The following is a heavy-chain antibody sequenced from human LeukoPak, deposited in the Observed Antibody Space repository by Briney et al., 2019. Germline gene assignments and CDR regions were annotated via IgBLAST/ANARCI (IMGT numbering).Heavy chain of an antibody. D-gene: IGHD3-10*01. CDR1: GFTFSSYS. Sequence: GGSLRLSCAASGFTFSSYSINWVRQAPGKGLEWVSSISSSSSYIYYADSVKGRFTISRDNAKNSLYLQMNSLRAEDTAVYYCARDFYYYGSGSYYFDYWGQGTLVTVSS. J-gene: IGHJ4*02. V-gene: IGHV3-21*01. CDR2: ISSSSSYI. CDR3: ARDFYYYGSGSYYFDY.